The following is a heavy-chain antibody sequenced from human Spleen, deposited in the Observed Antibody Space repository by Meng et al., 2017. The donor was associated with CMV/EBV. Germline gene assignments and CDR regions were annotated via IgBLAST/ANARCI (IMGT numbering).Heavy chain of an antibody. D-gene: IGHD2-21*01. V-gene: IGHV3-23*01. CDR3: AKYSAVGERLYYFDY. Sequence: GESLKISCAASGLTFSTYGMSWVRQAPGKGLEWVSSIGATAGGTYYADSVKGRFTISRDNAKNTLYLEMNSLRAEDTAVYFCAKYSAVGERLYYFDYRGQGTLVTVSS. J-gene: IGHJ4*02. CDR1: GLTFSTYG. CDR2: IGATAGGT.